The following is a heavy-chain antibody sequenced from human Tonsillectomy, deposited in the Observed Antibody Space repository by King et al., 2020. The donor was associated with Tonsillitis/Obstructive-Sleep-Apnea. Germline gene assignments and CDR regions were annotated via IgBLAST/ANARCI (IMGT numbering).Heavy chain of an antibody. CDR2: ISYDGSNK. CDR3: ANDDDEGAGRDDENPEEAGEI. V-gene: IGHV3-30*18. D-gene: IGHD3-10*01. CDR1: GFPFSSSG. Sequence: QLVQSGGGVVPPGRSLSLSCAASGFPFSSSGMHWVRQAPGKGLEWVAVISYDGSNKYYADSVKGRFTISRDNSKTTLSLQMNSLRAEDTAVYYCANDDDEGAGRDDENPEEAGEIWGQGTRGTGSA. J-gene: IGHJ3*02.